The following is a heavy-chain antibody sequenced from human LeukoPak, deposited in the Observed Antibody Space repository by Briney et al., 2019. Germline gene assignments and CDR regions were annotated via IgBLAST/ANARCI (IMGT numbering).Heavy chain of an antibody. CDR2: IYDSGST. CDR1: GGSISSYY. J-gene: IGHJ3*02. D-gene: IGHD3-22*01. Sequence: SETLSRNGTVSGGSISSYYWSWLRQPPGQGLEWSGYIYDSGSTNDNPSLRSLVTISVDTSKSQFSLKLSSVTAADTAVYYCACLTTAAAFDIWGQGTMVTVSS. V-gene: IGHV4-59*01. CDR3: ACLTTAAAFDI.